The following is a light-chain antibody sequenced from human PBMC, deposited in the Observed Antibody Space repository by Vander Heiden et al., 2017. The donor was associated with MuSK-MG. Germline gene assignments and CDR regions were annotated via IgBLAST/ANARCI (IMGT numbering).Light chain of an antibody. Sequence: ENVLTQSPGTLSLSPGERATRYCRASQSVRSDYLDWYQQKPGQAPRLLIYGASSRATGIPDRFSGSGSGTEFTLTRSRREPEDFAVYYWQQYRSSLTFGQGTTVEVK. CDR3: QQYRSSLT. J-gene: IGKJ1*01. CDR2: GAS. V-gene: IGKV3-20*01. CDR1: QSVRSDY.